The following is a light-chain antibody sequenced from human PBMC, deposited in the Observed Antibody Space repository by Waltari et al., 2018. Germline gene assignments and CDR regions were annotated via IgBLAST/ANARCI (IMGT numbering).Light chain of an antibody. CDR2: EFT. V-gene: IGLV2-14*01. CDR1: SSDVGGYNF. Sequence: QSALTQPASVSGSPGQSITISCTGTSSDVGGYNFVSWYQQHPGQPPNLIIYEFTNWTSGVSNRFSGSKSGNTASLTISGLQAEDEADYYCNSYASSTTQVFGTGTKVVVL. J-gene: IGLJ1*01. CDR3: NSYASSTTQV.